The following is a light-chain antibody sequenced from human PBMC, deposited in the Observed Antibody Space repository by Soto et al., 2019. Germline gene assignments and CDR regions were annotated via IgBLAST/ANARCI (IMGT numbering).Light chain of an antibody. J-gene: IGLJ2*01. Sequence: QSALTQPPSASGSPGQSVTISCTGTSNDVGGYNYVSWFQQHPGKVPQLMIYEVSKRPSGVPDRFSGSKSGNTASLTVSGLQAEDEADYYCSSYAGKYVVVFGGGTKLTVL. CDR1: SNDVGGYNY. CDR3: SSYAGKYVVV. V-gene: IGLV2-8*01. CDR2: EVS.